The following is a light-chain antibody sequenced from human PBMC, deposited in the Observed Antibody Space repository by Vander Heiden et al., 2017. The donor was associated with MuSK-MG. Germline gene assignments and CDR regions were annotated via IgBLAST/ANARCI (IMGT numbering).Light chain of an antibody. V-gene: IGKV3-11*01. CDR2: DAS. CDR3: QQRDFWPLT. Sequence: EVVLTQSPATLSLSPGERAALSCRASQSVHNHLSWYQQKPGQAPTLLIFDASTRATGIPARFSGSRSGTDFTLTISTLEPEDSAIYYCQQRDFWPLTFGGGTILEIK. J-gene: IGKJ4*01. CDR1: QSVHNH.